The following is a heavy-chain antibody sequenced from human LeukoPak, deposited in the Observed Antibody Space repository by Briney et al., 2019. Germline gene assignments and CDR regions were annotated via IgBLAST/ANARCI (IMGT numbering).Heavy chain of an antibody. CDR2: IYYSGST. V-gene: IGHV4-31*03. D-gene: IGHD3-22*01. J-gene: IGHJ4*02. CDR3: ASGFVINYYDSSGYQSALDY. Sequence: SETLSLTCTASGGSISSGGYYWSWIRQHPGKGLEWIGYIYYSGSTYYNPSLKSRVTISVDTSKNQFSLKLSSVTAADTAVYYCASGFVINYYDSSGYQSALDYWGQGTLVTVSS. CDR1: GGSISSGGYY.